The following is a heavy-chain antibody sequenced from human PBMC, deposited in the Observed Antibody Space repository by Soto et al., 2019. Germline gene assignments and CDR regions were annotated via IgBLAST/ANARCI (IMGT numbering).Heavy chain of an antibody. J-gene: IGHJ4*01. V-gene: IGHV1-46*02. CDR2: FNPFSGAT. CDR3: ARDLTSGDY. CDR1: GYIFKNYY. Sequence: QVQLVQSGAEVKKPGASVKISCETSGYIFKNYYIHWVRQAPGQGLEWMAIFNPFSGATNYEQRLQGRVTATMDMSTSTVYMELNNLRSEDTAMYYYARDLTSGDYWGQGTLISVSS. D-gene: IGHD3-3*01.